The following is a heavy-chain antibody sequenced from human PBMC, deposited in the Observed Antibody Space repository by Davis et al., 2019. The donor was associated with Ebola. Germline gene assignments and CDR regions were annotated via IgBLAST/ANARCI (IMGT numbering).Heavy chain of an antibody. CDR1: GFIFSNYW. CDR2: IKQDGGEK. J-gene: IGHJ6*04. V-gene: IGHV3-7*03. Sequence: GGSLRLSCAASGFIFSNYWMSWVRQAPGKGPEWVAIIKQDGGEKYYVDSVKGRFTISRDNAKNSLFLQMNSLRADDTAVYYCARAGYYDILTGYYNRDPYYYGMDVWGKGTTVTVSS. D-gene: IGHD3-9*01. CDR3: ARAGYYDILTGYYNRDPYYYGMDV.